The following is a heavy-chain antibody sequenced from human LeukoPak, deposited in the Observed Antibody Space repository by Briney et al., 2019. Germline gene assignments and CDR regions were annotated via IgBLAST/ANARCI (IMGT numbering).Heavy chain of an antibody. V-gene: IGHV3-53*01. Sequence: GGSLRLSCAASGFTVISYYMSWVRQAPGKALECVSIIYSGGDTYYADSVKGRFTISRDNSKSTVYLQMSSLRAEDTAIYYCARSLDSNTYYPKNHFDYWGQGTLVTVSS. CDR3: ARSLDSNTYYPKNHFDY. CDR2: IYSGGDT. D-gene: IGHD3-22*01. J-gene: IGHJ4*02. CDR1: GFTVISYY.